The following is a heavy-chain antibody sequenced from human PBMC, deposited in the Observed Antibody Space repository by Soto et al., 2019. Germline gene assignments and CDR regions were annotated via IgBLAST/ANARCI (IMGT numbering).Heavy chain of an antibody. CDR3: ARRGAARPHYYYYGMDV. Sequence: QVQLVQSGAEVKKPGSSVKVSCKASGGTFSSYAISWVRQAPGQGLEWMGEIIPIFGTANYAQKFQGRVTITADKSTSTDYMELSILRSEDTAVYYCARRGAARPHYYYYGMDVWGQGTTVTVSS. J-gene: IGHJ6*02. D-gene: IGHD6-6*01. CDR2: IIPIFGTA. V-gene: IGHV1-69*06. CDR1: GGTFSSYA.